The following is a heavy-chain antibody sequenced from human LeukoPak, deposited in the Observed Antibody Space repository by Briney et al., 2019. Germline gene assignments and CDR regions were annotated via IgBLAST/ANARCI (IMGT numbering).Heavy chain of an antibody. CDR3: ARVGDRDWFDT. V-gene: IGHV4-59*01. CDR1: GGSISSYY. Sequence: PSETLSLTCTVSGGSISSYYWSWIRQPPGKGLEWIGYIYYSGSTNYNPSLKSRVTISVDTSKNQFSLKLSSVTAADTAVYYCARVGDRDWFDTWGQGTLVTVSS. D-gene: IGHD3-16*01. J-gene: IGHJ5*02. CDR2: IYYSGST.